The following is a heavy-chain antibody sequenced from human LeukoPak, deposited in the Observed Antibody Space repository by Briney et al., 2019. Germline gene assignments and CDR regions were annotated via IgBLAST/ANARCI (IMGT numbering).Heavy chain of an antibody. Sequence: ASVTVSCKASGYTFTSYGISWVRQAPGQGLEWMGWISAYNGNTNYAQKLQGRVTMTTDTSTSTAYMELRSLRSDDTAVYYCARDFSLSTVVTHYFDYWGQGTLVTTSS. CDR3: ARDFSLSTVVTHYFDY. CDR1: GYTFTSYG. CDR2: ISAYNGNT. D-gene: IGHD4-23*01. V-gene: IGHV1-18*01. J-gene: IGHJ4*02.